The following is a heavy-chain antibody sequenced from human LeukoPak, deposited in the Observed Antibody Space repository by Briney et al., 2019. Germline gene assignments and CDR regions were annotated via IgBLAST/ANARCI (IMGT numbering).Heavy chain of an antibody. V-gene: IGHV3-23*01. CDR1: GFTFSNSA. CDR2: ISGSGGST. J-gene: IGHJ4*02. Sequence: GGSLRLSCAASGFTFSNSALSWVRQAPGKGLEWVSDISGSGGSTYYADSVKGRFTISRDNSKNTLYLQMNSLRAEDTAVYYCAKRIQSAMATGYWGQGTLVTVSS. D-gene: IGHD5-18*01. CDR3: AKRIQSAMATGY.